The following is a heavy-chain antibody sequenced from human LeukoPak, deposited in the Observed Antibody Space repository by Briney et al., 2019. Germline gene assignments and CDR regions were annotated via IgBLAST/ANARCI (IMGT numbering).Heavy chain of an antibody. CDR1: GFTFSSYA. D-gene: IGHD2-2*01. V-gene: IGHV3-23*01. CDR2: ISGSGGST. Sequence: GGSLRLSCAASGFTFSSYAMSWVRQAPGKGLEWVSAISGSGGSTYYADSVKGRFTISRDNAKNSLYLQMNSLRAEDTAVYYCARAGRYCSSTSCYYYYYMDVWGKGTTVTVSS. J-gene: IGHJ6*03. CDR3: ARAGRYCSSTSCYYYYYMDV.